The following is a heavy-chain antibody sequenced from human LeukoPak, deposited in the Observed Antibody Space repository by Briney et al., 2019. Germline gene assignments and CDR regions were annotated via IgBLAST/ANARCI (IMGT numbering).Heavy chain of an antibody. D-gene: IGHD3-22*01. CDR2: IIPIFGTA. V-gene: IGHV1-69*05. CDR1: GGTFSSCA. CDR3: AREPHYYDSSGYYYLDY. Sequence: GASVKVSCKASGGTFSSCAISWARQAPGQGLEWMGGIIPIFGTANYAQKFQGRVTITTDESTSTAYMELSSLRSEDTAVYYCAREPHYYDSSGYYYLDYWGQGTLVTVSS. J-gene: IGHJ4*02.